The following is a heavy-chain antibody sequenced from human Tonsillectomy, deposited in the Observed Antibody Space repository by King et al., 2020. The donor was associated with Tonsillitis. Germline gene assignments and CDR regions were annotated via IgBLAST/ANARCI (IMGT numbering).Heavy chain of an antibody. J-gene: IGHJ4*02. CDR1: GFTFSSYA. CDR2: ISDGDGST. V-gene: IGHV3-23*04. Sequence: VQLVESGGGLVQPGGSLRLSCAASGFTFSSYAMSWVRQAPGKGLEWVSAISDGDGSTYYADSVKCRFTIHRDNSKNTRYLQMSSLRVEDTAIYYCARSYCRGTSCYSPFDYWGQGTLVTVSS. D-gene: IGHD2-2*01. CDR3: ARSYCRGTSCYSPFDY.